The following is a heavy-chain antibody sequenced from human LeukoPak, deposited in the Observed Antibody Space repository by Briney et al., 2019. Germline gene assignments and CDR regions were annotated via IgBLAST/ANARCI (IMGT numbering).Heavy chain of an antibody. CDR3: ASAARYSGYQFDY. CDR2: SNWRGGST. J-gene: IGHJ4*02. CDR1: GVILDDYG. V-gene: IGHV3-20*04. Sequence: PGGSLRLFCAASGVILDDYGMRWVRQAPGKGGECVSSSNWRGGSTGDADSVEGRLTISRDQAKNSLYLQIISIRADDTALFYCASAARYSGYQFDYWGQGTLVTVSS. D-gene: IGHD5-12*01.